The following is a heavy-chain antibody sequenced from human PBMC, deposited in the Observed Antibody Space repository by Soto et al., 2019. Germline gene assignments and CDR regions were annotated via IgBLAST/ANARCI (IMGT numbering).Heavy chain of an antibody. CDR1: GFTFNSYW. CDR3: ARDGPPYITTSGLVGP. D-gene: IGHD1-20*01. V-gene: IGHV3-7*01. Sequence: EVQLVESGGGLVQPGGSLRLSCAASGFTFNSYWMSWVRQTPGKGLEWVANIKQDGGEKHYVDPVKGRFTISRDNAKNSLHLQMNSLRVEDTGVYYCARDGPPYITTSGLVGPWGPGTLVTVSS. CDR2: IKQDGGEK. J-gene: IGHJ5*02.